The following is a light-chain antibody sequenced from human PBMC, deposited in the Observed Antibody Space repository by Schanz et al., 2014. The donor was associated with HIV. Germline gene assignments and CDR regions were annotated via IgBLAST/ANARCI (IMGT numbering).Light chain of an antibody. Sequence: DIQMTQSPSTLSASVGDRVTITCRASHNIDNWLAWYQQKPGKAPNLLIYQTSTLKTGVPSRFSGSRSGTEFTLTIINLQPDDSATYYCHQYATSSWTFGQGTKVEIK. CDR2: QTS. CDR1: HNIDNW. J-gene: IGKJ1*01. CDR3: HQYATSSWT. V-gene: IGKV1-5*03.